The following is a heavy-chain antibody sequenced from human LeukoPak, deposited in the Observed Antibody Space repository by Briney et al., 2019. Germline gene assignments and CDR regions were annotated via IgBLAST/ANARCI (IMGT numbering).Heavy chain of an antibody. CDR2: VNPNSGNT. D-gene: IGHD3-10*01. V-gene: IGHV1-8*01. CDR1: EYTFASYD. CDR3: ARPGGVWFGELGLGGMAF. Sequence: ASVRVSCKASEYTFASYDIYWVRQAAGQGLEWVGRVNPNSGNTGYAQKFQGRVTMTRNTSITTAYMELSGLTFEDTAVYYCARPGGVWFGELGLGGMAFWGQGTTVTVSS. J-gene: IGHJ6*02.